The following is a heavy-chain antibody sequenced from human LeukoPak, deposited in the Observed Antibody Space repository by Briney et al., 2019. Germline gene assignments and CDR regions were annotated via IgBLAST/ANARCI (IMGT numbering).Heavy chain of an antibody. CDR1: GFTVSSNY. Sequence: GGSLRLSCAASGFTVSSNYMSWVRQAPGKGLEWVSVIYSGGGTYYSDPVKGRFTISRDNAKNTLYLQMNSLRAEDTAVYYCARGSGWYYQFDYWGQGTLVTVSS. CDR3: ARGSGWYYQFDY. J-gene: IGHJ4*02. V-gene: IGHV3-53*01. D-gene: IGHD6-19*01. CDR2: IYSGGGT.